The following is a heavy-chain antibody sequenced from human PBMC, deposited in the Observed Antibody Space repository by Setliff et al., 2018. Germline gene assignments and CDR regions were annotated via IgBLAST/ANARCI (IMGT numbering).Heavy chain of an antibody. Sequence: SETLSLTCAVYGGSFSGYYWSWIRQPPGKGLEWIGEINHSGSTNYNPSLKSRVTISVDTSKNQFSRKLSSVTAADTAVYYCARGRDIVGATGGAFDIWGQGTMVTVSS. CDR2: INHSGST. J-gene: IGHJ3*02. D-gene: IGHD1-26*01. V-gene: IGHV4-34*01. CDR1: GGSFSGYY. CDR3: ARGRDIVGATGGAFDI.